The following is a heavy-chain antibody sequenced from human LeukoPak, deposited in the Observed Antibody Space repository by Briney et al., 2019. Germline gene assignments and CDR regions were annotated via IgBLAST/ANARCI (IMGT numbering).Heavy chain of an antibody. Sequence: GGSLRLSCAASGFTFSSYAMSWVRQAPGKGLEWVSGISGSGGSTYYADYVKGRFTTSRDNSKNTLYMQLNSLRPEDTAVYYCAKGLYYYDSSGFPAWGQGTLVTVSS. J-gene: IGHJ5*02. CDR1: GFTFSSYA. V-gene: IGHV3-23*01. D-gene: IGHD3-22*01. CDR2: ISGSGGST. CDR3: AKGLYYYDSSGFPA.